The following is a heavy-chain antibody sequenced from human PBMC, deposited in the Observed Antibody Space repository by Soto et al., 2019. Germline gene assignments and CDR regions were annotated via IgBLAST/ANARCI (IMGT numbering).Heavy chain of an antibody. CDR2: ISSNGGST. V-gene: IGHV3-64D*06. D-gene: IGHD2-2*01. J-gene: IGHJ4*02. Sequence: PGGSLRLSCSASGFTFSSYAMHWVRQAPGKGLEYVSAISSNGGSTYYADSVKGRFTISRDNSKNTLYLQMSSLRAEDTAVYYCVKGVVGYCSSTSCSRFDYWGQGTLVTVSS. CDR3: VKGVVGYCSSTSCSRFDY. CDR1: GFTFSSYA.